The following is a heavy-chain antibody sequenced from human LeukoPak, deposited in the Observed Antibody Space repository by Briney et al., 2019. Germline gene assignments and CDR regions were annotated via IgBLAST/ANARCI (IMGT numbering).Heavy chain of an antibody. CDR2: INPSGGST. CDR1: GYTFTSYY. CDR3: ARRYCSGGSCYSSFDY. D-gene: IGHD2-15*01. Sequence: SVKVSCKASGYTFTSYYMHWVRQAPGQGLEWMGIINPSGGSTSYAQKFQGRVTMTRDMSTSTVYMELSSLRSEDTAVYYCARRYCSGGSCYSSFDYWGQGTLVTVSS. V-gene: IGHV1-46*01. J-gene: IGHJ4*02.